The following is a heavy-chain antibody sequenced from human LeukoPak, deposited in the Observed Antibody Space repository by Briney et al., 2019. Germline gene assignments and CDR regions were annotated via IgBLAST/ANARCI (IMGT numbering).Heavy chain of an antibody. D-gene: IGHD4-17*01. CDR1: GYTFTSYA. CDR3: ARDSSRYGDYDY. CDR2: INAGNGNT. V-gene: IGHV1-3*01. Sequence: ASVKVSCKASGYTFTSYAMHWERQAPGQRLEWMGWINAGNGNTKYSQKFQDRVTITRDTSASTAYMELSSLRSEDTAVYYCARDSSRYGDYDYWGQGTLVTVSS. J-gene: IGHJ4*02.